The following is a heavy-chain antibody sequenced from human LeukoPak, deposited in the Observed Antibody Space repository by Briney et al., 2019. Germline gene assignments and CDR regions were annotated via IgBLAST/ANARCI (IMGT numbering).Heavy chain of an antibody. Sequence: PGGSLRLSCVASGFTFSNYWMSWVRQAPGKGLEWVANIKQDGSEKKYVDSVKGRFTISRDNTKNSLYLQMNSLRAEDTAVYYCVRDQVRHCSGGSCYSARRFDPWGQGTLVTVSS. CDR1: GFTFSNYW. V-gene: IGHV3-7*01. CDR3: VRDQVRHCSGGSCYSARRFDP. J-gene: IGHJ5*02. D-gene: IGHD2-15*01. CDR2: IKQDGSEK.